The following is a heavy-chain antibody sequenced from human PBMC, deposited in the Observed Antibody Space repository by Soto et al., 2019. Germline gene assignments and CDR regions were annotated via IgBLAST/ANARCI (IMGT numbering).Heavy chain of an antibody. CDR3: ARRVNGDCSGGSCYREGAFDI. V-gene: IGHV4-39*01. Sequence: PSETLSLTCTVSGGSISSSSYYWGWIRQPPGKGLEWIGSIYYSGSTYYNPSLKSRVTISVDTSKNQFSLKLSSVTAADTAVYYCARRVNGDCSGGSCYREGAFDIWGQGTMVTVSS. J-gene: IGHJ3*02. D-gene: IGHD2-15*01. CDR1: GGSISSSSYY. CDR2: IYYSGST.